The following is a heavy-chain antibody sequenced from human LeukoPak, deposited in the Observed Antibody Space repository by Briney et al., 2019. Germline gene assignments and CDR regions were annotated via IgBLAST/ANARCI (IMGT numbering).Heavy chain of an antibody. V-gene: IGHV3-33*01. CDR3: ARDYSYSAFDW. CDR1: GFIFSNYG. J-gene: IGHJ4*02. CDR2: IWYDGSKK. D-gene: IGHD5-18*01. Sequence: PGRSLRLSCAAPGFIFSNYGMNWVRQAPGKGLEWVAGIWYDGSKKYYADSVKGRFTISRDDSKNTVYVQMNSLRAEDTAVYYRARDYSYSAFDWWGQGTLVTVSS.